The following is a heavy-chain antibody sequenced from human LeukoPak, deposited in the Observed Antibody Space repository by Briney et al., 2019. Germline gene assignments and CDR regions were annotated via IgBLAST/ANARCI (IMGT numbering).Heavy chain of an antibody. CDR2: ISSSGGST. D-gene: IGHD2-21*02. CDR1: GFTFSSYA. CDR3: AGGMVVTVGDDY. Sequence: PGGSLRLSCAASGFTFSSYAMSWVRQAPGKGLEWVSAISSSGGSTYYADSVKGRFTISRDNSKNTLYLQMNSLKAEDTAVYYCAGGMVVTVGDDYWGQGTLVTVSS. V-gene: IGHV3-23*01. J-gene: IGHJ4*02.